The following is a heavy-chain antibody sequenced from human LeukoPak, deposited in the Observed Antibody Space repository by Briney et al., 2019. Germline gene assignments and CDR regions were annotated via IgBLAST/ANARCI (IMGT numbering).Heavy chain of an antibody. CDR2: IPPYNDNT. J-gene: IGHJ4*02. V-gene: IGHV1-18*01. Sequence: SVKDSFMSSLYTYPHYEISGLRQAPGQEREWMGCIPPYNDNTNYAQKLQGRVTMTTDTATSTAYMELRSLRSDDTAVYYCAILSAWGQGTLVTVSS. CDR3: AILSA. CDR1: LYTYPHYE.